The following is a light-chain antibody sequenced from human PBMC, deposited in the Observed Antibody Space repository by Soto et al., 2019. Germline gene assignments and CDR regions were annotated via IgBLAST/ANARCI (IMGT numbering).Light chain of an antibody. CDR3: QQYSSSPRT. CDR2: DAS. J-gene: IGKJ5*01. CDR1: QSISSN. V-gene: IGKV3-20*01. Sequence: EIVLTQSPGTLSLSPGEGATLSCRASQSISSNLAWYQQKVGQAPRLLIYDASNRATGVPDRFSGSGSGTDFSLTISSLEPEDFAVYHCQQYSSSPRTFGQGTRLEIK.